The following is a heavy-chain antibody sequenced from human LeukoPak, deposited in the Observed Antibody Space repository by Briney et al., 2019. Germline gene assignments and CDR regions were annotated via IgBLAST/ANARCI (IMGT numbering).Heavy chain of an antibody. V-gene: IGHV3-15*01. CDR3: AREMATTETFDY. CDR1: GFTFSNAW. D-gene: IGHD5-24*01. Sequence: GGSLRLSCAASGFTFSNAWMSWVRQAPGKGLEWVGRIKSKTDGGTTDYAAPVKGRFTISRDDSKNTLYLQMSSLRAEDTAVYYCAREMATTETFDYWGQGTLVTVSS. J-gene: IGHJ4*02. CDR2: IKSKTDGGTT.